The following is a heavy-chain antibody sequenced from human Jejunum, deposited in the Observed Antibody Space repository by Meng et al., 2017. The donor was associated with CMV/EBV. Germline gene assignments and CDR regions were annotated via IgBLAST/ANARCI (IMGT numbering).Heavy chain of an antibody. CDR3: ARFTVATGAY. J-gene: IGHJ4*02. V-gene: IGHV1-2*06. CDR1: GYSFSDYN. D-gene: IGHD4-17*01. CDR2: INAKSGDT. Sequence: VSGKASGYSFSDYNVNWVRQAPGQGLEWMGRINAKSGDTKYAQKFQGRVTMTRDTSISTGYMELSSLTSDDTAIYYCARFTVATGAYWGQGTLVTVSS.